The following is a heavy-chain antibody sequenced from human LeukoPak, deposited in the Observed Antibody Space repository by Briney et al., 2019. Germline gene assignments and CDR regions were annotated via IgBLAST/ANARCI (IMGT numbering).Heavy chain of an antibody. CDR2: IYYSGST. Sequence: SETLSLTCTVSGGSISSYYWSWIRQPPGKGLEWIGYIYYSGSTNYNPSLKSRVTISIDTSKNQFSLKLSSVTAADTAVYYCARLGSMVRGVIIPNWFDPWGQGTLVTVSS. CDR3: ARLGSMVRGVIIPNWFDP. D-gene: IGHD3-10*01. V-gene: IGHV4-59*01. J-gene: IGHJ5*02. CDR1: GGSISSYY.